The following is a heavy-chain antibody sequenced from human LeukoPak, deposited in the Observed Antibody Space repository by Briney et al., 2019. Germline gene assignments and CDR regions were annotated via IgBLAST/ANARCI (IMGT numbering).Heavy chain of an antibody. J-gene: IGHJ4*02. V-gene: IGHV1-2*02. Sequence: ASVKVSCKTSGYTFTDYYMHWVRQAPGQGLEWMGWINPNSGGTNSAQKFQGRVTMTRDTSVSTAYMELSRLSSDDTAVYYCASNIVVVTASLGPPLDYWGQGTLVTVSS. D-gene: IGHD2-21*02. CDR1: GYTFTDYY. CDR3: ASNIVVVTASLGPPLDY. CDR2: INPNSGGT.